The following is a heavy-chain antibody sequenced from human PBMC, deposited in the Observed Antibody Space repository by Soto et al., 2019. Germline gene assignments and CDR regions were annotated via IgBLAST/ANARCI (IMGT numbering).Heavy chain of an antibody. CDR3: AKEGSPKVSRGDDY. CDR1: GFPFSDYG. J-gene: IGHJ4*02. CDR2: ISHEGGTQ. Sequence: QVQLAESGGGVVQPGGSLRLSCAASGFPFSDYGIDWIRQAPGKGLEWVAVISHEGGTQYYADSVRGRFTVSRDNSKNIVYLQMDSLRPEDTAVYFCAKEGSPKVSRGDDYWGQGTLVTVSS. D-gene: IGHD3-10*01. V-gene: IGHV3-30*18.